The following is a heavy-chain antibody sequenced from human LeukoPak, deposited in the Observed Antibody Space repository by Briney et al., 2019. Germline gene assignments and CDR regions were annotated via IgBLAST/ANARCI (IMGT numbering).Heavy chain of an antibody. J-gene: IGHJ4*02. CDR3: ARGPNSNWSGLDF. CDR2: ISPTGSTT. D-gene: IGHD6-6*01. Sequence: GGSLRISCTASGFSFSGHWMHWARQLPGKGLVWVSRISPTGSTTSYAGSVKGRFTVSRDNAKNTLYLQVNNLRAEDTAVYYCARGPNSNWSGLDFWGQGTLLTVSS. CDR1: GFSFSGHW. V-gene: IGHV3-74*01.